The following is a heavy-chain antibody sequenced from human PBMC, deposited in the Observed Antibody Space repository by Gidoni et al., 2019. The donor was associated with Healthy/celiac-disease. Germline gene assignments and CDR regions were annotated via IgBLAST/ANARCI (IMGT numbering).Heavy chain of an antibody. CDR1: GFTFSSYA. D-gene: IGHD3-9*01. Sequence: EVQLLESGVGLVQPGGSLRLSCAASGFTFSSYAMRWVRQAPGKGLEWVSAIRGSGGRTYYADSVKGRFTISRDNSKNTLYLQMNSLRAEDKAVDYCAKDLQNWLLSPLDYWGQGTLVNVSS. CDR3: AKDLQNWLLSPLDY. J-gene: IGHJ4*02. V-gene: IGHV3-23*01. CDR2: IRGSGGRT.